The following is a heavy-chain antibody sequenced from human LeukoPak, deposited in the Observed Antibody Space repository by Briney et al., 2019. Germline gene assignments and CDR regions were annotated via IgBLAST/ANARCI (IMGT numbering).Heavy chain of an antibody. D-gene: IGHD4/OR15-4a*01. CDR1: GGSISSGDYY. Sequence: PSQTLSLTCTVSGGSISSGDYYWSWIRQPPGKGLEWIGYIYYSGSTYYDPSLKSRVTISVDTSKNQFSLKLSSVTAADTAVYYCARSGLNYYFDYWGQGTLVTVSS. J-gene: IGHJ4*02. CDR3: ARSGLNYYFDY. CDR2: IYYSGST. V-gene: IGHV4-30-4*08.